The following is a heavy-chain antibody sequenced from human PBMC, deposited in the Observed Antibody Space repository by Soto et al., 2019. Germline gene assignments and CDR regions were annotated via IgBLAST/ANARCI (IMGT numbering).Heavy chain of an antibody. J-gene: IGHJ4*02. V-gene: IGHV1-24*01. D-gene: IGHD2-15*01. Sequence: ASVKVSCKVSGYTLTELSMHWVRQAPGKGLEWMGGFDPEDGETIYAQKFQGRVTMTEDTSTDTAYMELSSLRSEDTAMYYCARFDMLCSGGSCYSPGGLDYWGQGTLVTVSS. CDR3: ARFDMLCSGGSCYSPGGLDY. CDR1: GYTLTELS. CDR2: FDPEDGET.